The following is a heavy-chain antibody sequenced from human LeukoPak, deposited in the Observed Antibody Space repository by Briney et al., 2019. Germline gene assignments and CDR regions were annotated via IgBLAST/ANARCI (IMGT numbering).Heavy chain of an antibody. Sequence: SESLSLTCIVSGYSISSGYYWFWIRQPPGKGLEWIGSIYHSGSTLYNPSLKSRVTISVDTSKNKFSLKLSSVTAADTAMYYCARDQPYMDVWGEGTTVTVSS. J-gene: IGHJ6*03. CDR2: IYHSGST. V-gene: IGHV4-38-2*02. CDR1: GYSISSGYY. CDR3: ARDQPYMDV.